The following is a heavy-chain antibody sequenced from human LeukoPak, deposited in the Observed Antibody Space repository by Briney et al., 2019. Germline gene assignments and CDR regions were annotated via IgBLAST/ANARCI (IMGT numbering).Heavy chain of an antibody. D-gene: IGHD5-12*01. V-gene: IGHV3-23*01. CDR2: IFGSGGST. Sequence: GGSLRLSCAASGFTFSSYAMTWVRQAPGKGLEWVSAIFGSGGSTYYEDSVKGRFTISRDNSKNTLYLRMNSLRAEDTAVYYCAKARGPVATHPDYWGQGTLVTVSS. J-gene: IGHJ4*02. CDR3: AKARGPVATHPDY. CDR1: GFTFSSYA.